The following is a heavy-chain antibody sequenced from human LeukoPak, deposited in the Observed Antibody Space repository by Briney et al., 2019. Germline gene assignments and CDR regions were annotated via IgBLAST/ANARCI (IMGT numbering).Heavy chain of an antibody. Sequence: SETLSLTCAVYGGSFSGYYWSWIRQPPGKGLEWIGEINHSGSTNYNPSLKSRVTISVGTSKNQFSLKLSSVTAADTAVYYCARINYYDSSGYLYYFDYWGQGTLVTVSS. J-gene: IGHJ4*02. CDR3: ARINYYDSSGYLYYFDY. CDR2: INHSGST. CDR1: GGSFSGYY. V-gene: IGHV4-34*01. D-gene: IGHD3-22*01.